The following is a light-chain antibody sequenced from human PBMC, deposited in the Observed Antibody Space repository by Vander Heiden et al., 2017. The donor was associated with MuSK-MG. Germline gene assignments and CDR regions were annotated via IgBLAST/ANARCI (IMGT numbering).Light chain of an antibody. CDR2: AAF. J-gene: IGKJ2*01. V-gene: IGKV3-15*01. CDR3: QQDNDWPFT. CDR1: QSVSNN. Sequence: EILMTQSPATLSVSPGERATLSCRASQSVSNNLAWYQQKPGQAPRLLMYAAFTRATGIPARFSGSGSGTEFTLTIDSLQSEDFAVYYCQQDNDWPFTFGQGTKLAIK.